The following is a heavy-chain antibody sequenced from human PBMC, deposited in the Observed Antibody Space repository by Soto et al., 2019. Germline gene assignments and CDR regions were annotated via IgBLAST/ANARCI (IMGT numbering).Heavy chain of an antibody. CDR3: AKDSCSSTSCYVGVDY. CDR1: GFTFSSYA. Sequence: GGSLRLSCAASGFTFSSYAMSWVRQAPGKGLEWVSAISGSGGSTYYADSVKGRFTISRDNSKNTLYLQMNSLRAEDTAVYYCAKDSCSSTSCYVGVDYWGQGTLVTVSS. D-gene: IGHD2-2*01. CDR2: ISGSGGST. V-gene: IGHV3-23*01. J-gene: IGHJ4*02.